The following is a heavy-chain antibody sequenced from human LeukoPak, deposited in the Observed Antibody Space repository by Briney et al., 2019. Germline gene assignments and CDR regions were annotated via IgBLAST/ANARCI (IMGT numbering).Heavy chain of an antibody. CDR3: ATAGGDGSRMGFDP. D-gene: IGHD2-15*01. CDR1: GFTFSSYS. CDR2: ISSSSSYI. J-gene: IGHJ5*02. V-gene: IGHV3-21*01. Sequence: GSLRLSCAASGFTFSSYSMNWVRQAPGKGLEWVSSISSSSSYIYYADSVKGRFTISRDNAKNSLYLQMNSLRAEDTAVYYCATAGGDGSRMGFDPWGQGTLVTVSS.